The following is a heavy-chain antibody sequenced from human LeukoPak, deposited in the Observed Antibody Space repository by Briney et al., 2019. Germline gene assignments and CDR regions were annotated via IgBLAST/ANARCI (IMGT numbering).Heavy chain of an antibody. Sequence: GGSLRLSCVVSGLTFSSYSMSWVPQAPGKGLEWVSGISGSGGHTWYPDSVKGRFNISRDNSKNTLFLQMNSLRVEGTAMYYCAKGAGGPEYWGQGARVTVCS. V-gene: IGHV3-23*01. CDR2: ISGSGGHT. CDR1: GLTFSSYS. CDR3: AKGAGGPEY. D-gene: IGHD2-15*01. J-gene: IGHJ4*02.